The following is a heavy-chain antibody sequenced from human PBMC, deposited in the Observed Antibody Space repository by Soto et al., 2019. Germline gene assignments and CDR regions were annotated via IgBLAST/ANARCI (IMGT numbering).Heavy chain of an antibody. CDR3: ARDLDGH. J-gene: IGHJ1*01. Sequence: QVQLVESGGGVVQPGRSLRLSCAASGFTFSSYAMHWVRQAPGKGLEWVAVISYDGSNKYYADSVKGRFTISRDNSKNTLYLQMNSLRAEDTAVYYCARDLDGHWGQGTLVTVSS. V-gene: IGHV3-30-3*01. CDR1: GFTFSSYA. CDR2: ISYDGSNK.